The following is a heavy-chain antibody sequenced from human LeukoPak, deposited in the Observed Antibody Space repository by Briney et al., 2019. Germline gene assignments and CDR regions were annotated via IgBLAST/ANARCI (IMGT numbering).Heavy chain of an antibody. D-gene: IGHD4-17*01. J-gene: IGHJ4*02. CDR3: ARGNYGDYARSSFDY. CDR1: GFTFSSYQ. CDR2: ISSSGGTI. Sequence: GGSLRLSCAASGFTFSSYQMNWVRQAPGKGLEWVSYISSSGGTIYYADSVKGRFTISRDNAKNSLYLQMNSLRAEDTAVYYCARGNYGDYARSSFDYWGQGTLVTVSA. V-gene: IGHV3-48*03.